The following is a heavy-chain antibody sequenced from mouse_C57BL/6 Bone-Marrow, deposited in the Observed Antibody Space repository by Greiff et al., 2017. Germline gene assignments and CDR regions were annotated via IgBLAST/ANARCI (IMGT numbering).Heavy chain of an antibody. CDR3: TRKSLITTVVADYYAMDD. CDR2: IRNKANNHAK. V-gene: IGHV6-6*01. D-gene: IGHD1-1*01. Sequence: EVKVEESGGGLVQPGGSMKLSCAASGFTFSDAWMDWVRQSPEKGLEWVAEIRNKANNHAKYYAEYGKGRFPISRYDSKSSVYLQMNSLRAEDTGIYYCTRKSLITTVVADYYAMDDWGQGTSVTVSS. CDR1: GFTFSDAW. J-gene: IGHJ4*01.